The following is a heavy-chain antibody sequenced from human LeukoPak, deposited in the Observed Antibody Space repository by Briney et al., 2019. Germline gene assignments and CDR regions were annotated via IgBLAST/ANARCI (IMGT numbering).Heavy chain of an antibody. CDR2: ISGSGGST. Sequence: GGSLRLSCAASGFTFSSYAMSWVRQAPGKGLEWVSAISGSGGSTYHAGSVKGRFTISRDNSKNTLYLQMNSLRAEDTAVYYCAKALDQSATDHDAFDIWGQGTMVTVSS. D-gene: IGHD5-24*01. J-gene: IGHJ3*02. V-gene: IGHV3-23*01. CDR3: AKALDQSATDHDAFDI. CDR1: GFTFSSYA.